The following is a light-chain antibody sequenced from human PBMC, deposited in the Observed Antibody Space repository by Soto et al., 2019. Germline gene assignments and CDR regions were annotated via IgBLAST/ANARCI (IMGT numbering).Light chain of an antibody. J-gene: IGKJ1*01. CDR3: QEYTTYSRT. Sequence: ESQMTQSPSTLSASVGDRVTITCRASQSISSWLAWYQQKPGKAPKVLIYDASTLESGVPSRFSGGGSGTKFTLTITCLQPDDFATYYCQEYTTYSRTFGQGTKVDIK. V-gene: IGKV1-5*01. CDR1: QSISSW. CDR2: DAS.